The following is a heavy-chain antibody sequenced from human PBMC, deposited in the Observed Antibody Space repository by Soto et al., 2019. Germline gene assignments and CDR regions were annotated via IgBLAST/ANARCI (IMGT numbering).Heavy chain of an antibody. D-gene: IGHD1-26*01. CDR3: AGAGPGVYSGAKIDS. CDR2: FSTYIGST. J-gene: IGHJ4*02. Sequence: QVQLVQSGAEVKKPGASVKVSCKASGYTFTTYGITWVRQAPGQGLEWMGWFSTYIGSTDYALKLQGRVTMTVATSPGRAYMGLRSLKSDDTAVHYCAGAGPGVYSGAKIDSWGKGTLVTV. CDR1: GYTFTTYG. V-gene: IGHV1-18*01.